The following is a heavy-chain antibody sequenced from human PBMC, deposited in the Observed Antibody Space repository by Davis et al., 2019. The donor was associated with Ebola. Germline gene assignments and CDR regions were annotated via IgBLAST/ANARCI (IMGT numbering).Heavy chain of an antibody. CDR3: AKGPETGRFEY. V-gene: IGHV3-23*01. Sequence: GESLKISCTASGFTFSSYAMSWVRQAPGRGLEWVSGISGGSGRRDYADSVKGRFTISRDNSKNTLYLQMSSLGAEDTAVYYCAKGPETGRFEYWGQGTLVTVSA. CDR1: GFTFSSYA. J-gene: IGHJ4*02. CDR2: ISGGSGRR. D-gene: IGHD1-1*01.